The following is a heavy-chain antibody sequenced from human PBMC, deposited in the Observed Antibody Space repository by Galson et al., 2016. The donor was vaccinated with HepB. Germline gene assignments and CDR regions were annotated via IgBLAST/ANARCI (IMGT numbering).Heavy chain of an antibody. J-gene: IGHJ4*02. D-gene: IGHD5-18*01. V-gene: IGHV3-23*01. CDR3: AKAIQLWGFYYFDC. CDR2: ISGSGGST. Sequence: SLRLSCAASGFTFSSYAMSWVRQAPGKGLEWVSAISGSGGSTYYADAAKGRFTISRDNSKNTLYLQMNSLRAEDTAVYYCAKAIQLWGFYYFDCWGQGTLVTVSS. CDR1: GFTFSSYA.